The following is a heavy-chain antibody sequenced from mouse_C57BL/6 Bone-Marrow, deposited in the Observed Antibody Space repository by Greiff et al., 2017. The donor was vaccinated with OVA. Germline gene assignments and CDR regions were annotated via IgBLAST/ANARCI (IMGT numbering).Heavy chain of an antibody. CDR1: GFTFSDYY. J-gene: IGHJ3*01. CDR3: ARHAITTVVAPFAY. CDR2: ISNGGGST. V-gene: IGHV5-12*01. Sequence: EVKLEESGGGLVQPGGSLKLSCAASGFTFSDYYMYWVRQTPEKRLEWVAYISNGGGSTYYPDTVKGRFTISRDNAKNTLYLQMSRLKSEDTAMYYGARHAITTVVAPFAYWGQGTLVTVSA. D-gene: IGHD1-1*01.